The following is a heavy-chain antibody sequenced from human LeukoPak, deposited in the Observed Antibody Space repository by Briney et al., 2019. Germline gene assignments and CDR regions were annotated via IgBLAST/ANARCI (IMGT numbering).Heavy chain of an antibody. Sequence: SVKVSCKASGGTFSSYAISWVRQAPGQGLEWMGRIIPIFGTANYAQKFQGRVTMTTDTSTNTVYMELRSLRSDDTAVYYCARDTAMAYYYYYMDVWGKGTTVTVSS. CDR3: ARDTAMAYYYYYMDV. CDR1: GGTFSSYA. V-gene: IGHV1-69*05. J-gene: IGHJ6*03. CDR2: IIPIFGTA. D-gene: IGHD5-18*01.